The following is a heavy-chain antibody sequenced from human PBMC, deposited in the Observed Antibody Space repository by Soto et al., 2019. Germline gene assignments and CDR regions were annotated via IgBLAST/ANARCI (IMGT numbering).Heavy chain of an antibody. Sequence: EVQLLESGGGLVQPGGSLRLSCAASGFTFSSYAMSWVRQAPGKGLEWVSAISGSGGSTYYADSVKGRFTISRDNSKKTLYLKMNSLSAEDRAVYYCAKTGLWFVENWGQGTLVTVSS. V-gene: IGHV3-23*01. CDR2: ISGSGGST. CDR3: AKTGLWFVEN. D-gene: IGHD3-10*01. J-gene: IGHJ4*02. CDR1: GFTFSSYA.